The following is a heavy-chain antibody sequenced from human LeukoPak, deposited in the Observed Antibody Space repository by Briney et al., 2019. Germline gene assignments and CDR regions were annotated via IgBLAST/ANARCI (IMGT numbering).Heavy chain of an antibody. CDR1: GFSFSSYW. CDR2: ISNDESTI. J-gene: IGHJ5*02. V-gene: IGHV3-74*01. D-gene: IGHD7-27*01. Sequence: GGSLRLSCAASGFSFSSYWMHWVRHAPGKGPVWVSLISNDESTIIYADSVKGRFTISRDNAKNTLYLQMSSLRAEDTAVYYCARDVGTWGQGTLVTVSS. CDR3: ARDVGT.